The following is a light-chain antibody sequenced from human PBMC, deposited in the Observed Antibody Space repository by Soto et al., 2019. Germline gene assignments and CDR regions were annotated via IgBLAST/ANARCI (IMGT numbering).Light chain of an antibody. CDR2: DAS. V-gene: IGKV1-13*02. Sequence: IQMTQSPSSLFASVGDRVTITCRASQGIGSALAWYQQKPGKAPKLLIYDASSLESGVPSRFSGSGSGTDFTLTISSLQPEDFATYYCQQFNVFGGGTKVDIK. CDR3: QQFNV. CDR1: QGIGSA. J-gene: IGKJ4*01.